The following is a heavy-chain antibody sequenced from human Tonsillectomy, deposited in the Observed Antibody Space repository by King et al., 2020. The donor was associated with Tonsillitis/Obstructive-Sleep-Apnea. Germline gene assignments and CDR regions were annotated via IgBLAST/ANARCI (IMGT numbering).Heavy chain of an antibody. V-gene: IGHV3-30*04. D-gene: IGHD2-8*01. CDR2: VSYDGDDK. J-gene: IGHJ3*02. Sequence: VQLVESGGGVVQPGRSLRLSCAASGFTFSSYAMHWVRQAPGKGLEWVAVVSYDGDDKYYADSVKGRFTISRDDSKNTLYLQMNRLRAEDTAVYYCAREGGLYCSIGVCYAFEIWGQGTMVTVSS. CDR3: AREGGLYCSIGVCYAFEI. CDR1: GFTFSSYA.